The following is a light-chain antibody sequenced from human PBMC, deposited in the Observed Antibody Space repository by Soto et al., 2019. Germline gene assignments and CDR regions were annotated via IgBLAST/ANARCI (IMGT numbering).Light chain of an antibody. V-gene: IGKV3-15*01. CDR1: QSVLTD. J-gene: IGKJ4*01. CDR3: QHFRNWPLT. CDR2: HAS. Sequence: EIVMTQSPGTLYVSPGERATLSCRASQSVLTDLAWFQQKPGQAPRLIIYHASTRATGIPARFSGSGSGTEFSLTISSVQSEDFAVYYCQHFRNWPLTFGGGTKVEIK.